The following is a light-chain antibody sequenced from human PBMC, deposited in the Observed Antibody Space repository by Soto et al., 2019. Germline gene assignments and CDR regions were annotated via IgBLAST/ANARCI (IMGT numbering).Light chain of an antibody. Sequence: QSALTQPASVSGSPGQSITISCTGTSRDVGAYTFVSWYQQHPDKVPKVMIFDVSRRPSGVSDRFSGSKSGNTASLTISGIQPEDEADYYCSSYTSSSTHVFGSATKLTVL. J-gene: IGLJ1*01. CDR2: DVS. V-gene: IGLV2-14*03. CDR3: SSYTSSSTHV. CDR1: SRDVGAYTF.